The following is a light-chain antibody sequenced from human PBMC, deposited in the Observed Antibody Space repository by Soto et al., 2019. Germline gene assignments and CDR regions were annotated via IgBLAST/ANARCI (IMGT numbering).Light chain of an antibody. CDR2: DAS. CDR1: QRVSSS. CDR3: QQRSNLPHT. J-gene: IGKJ3*01. Sequence: EIVLTQSPATLSLSPRERATLSCRASQRVSSSLAWYQQKPGQAPRLLIYDASNRATGIPARFSGSGSGTDFTLIISSLEPEDCAVYYCQQRSNLPHTFGPGTKVDIK. V-gene: IGKV3-11*01.